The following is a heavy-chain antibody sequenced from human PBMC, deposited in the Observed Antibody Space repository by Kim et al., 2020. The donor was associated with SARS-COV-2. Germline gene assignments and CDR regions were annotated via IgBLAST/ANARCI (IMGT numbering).Heavy chain of an antibody. Sequence: ASVKVSCKVSGYTLTELSMHWVRQAPGKGLEWMGGFDPEDGETIYAQKFQGRVTMTEDTSTDTAYMELSSLRSEDTAVYYCATGKDSSGYPGPTNYFDYWGQGTLVTVSS. V-gene: IGHV1-24*01. CDR1: GYTLTELS. D-gene: IGHD3-22*01. CDR3: ATGKDSSGYPGPTNYFDY. J-gene: IGHJ4*02. CDR2: FDPEDGET.